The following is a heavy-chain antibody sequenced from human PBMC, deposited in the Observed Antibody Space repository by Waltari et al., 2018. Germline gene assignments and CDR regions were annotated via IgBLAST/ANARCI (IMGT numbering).Heavy chain of an antibody. J-gene: IGHJ4*02. CDR2: IIPIFGTA. CDR3: ARGLGARDYFDY. Sequence: QVQLVPSGAEVTKPGSSVTVSCTDSGGTFSSYAISWVRQAPGQGLEWMGGIIPIFGTANYAQKFQGRVTITADESTSTAYMELSSLRSEDTAVYYCARGLGARDYFDYWGQGTLVTVSS. D-gene: IGHD3-10*01. CDR1: GGTFSSYA. V-gene: IGHV1-69*12.